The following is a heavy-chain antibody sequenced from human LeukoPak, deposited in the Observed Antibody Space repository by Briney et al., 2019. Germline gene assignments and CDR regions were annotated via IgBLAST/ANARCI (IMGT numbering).Heavy chain of an antibody. CDR1: GFTFSSYA. D-gene: IGHD1-7*01. V-gene: IGHV3-23*01. J-gene: IGHJ4*02. CDR2: ISGNGYST. CDR3: AKAGPLELRLGSWSC. Sequence: GGSLRLSCAASGFTFSSYAMSWVRQAPGKGLEWVSAISGNGYSTYYADSVKGRFTISRDNSKNTVYLQMNSLRAEDTAVYYCAKAGPLELRLGSWSCWGQGTLVTVSS.